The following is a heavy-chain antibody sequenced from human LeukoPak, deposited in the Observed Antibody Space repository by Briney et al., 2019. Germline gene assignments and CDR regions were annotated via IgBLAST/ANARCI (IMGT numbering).Heavy chain of an antibody. CDR3: AGIRRSYGDFVLPLDP. J-gene: IGHJ5*02. V-gene: IGHV4-34*01. CDR2: TSHSGSS. Sequence: SETLSLTCAVYGGSFNDYYWAWIRQPPGQGLEWLGETSHSGSSTYNAPLKSRVVISVDTSKSHFSLSLISVTAADTAVYYCAGIRRSYGDFVLPLDPWGQGTLVTVSS. D-gene: IGHD2-21*02. CDR1: GGSFNDYY.